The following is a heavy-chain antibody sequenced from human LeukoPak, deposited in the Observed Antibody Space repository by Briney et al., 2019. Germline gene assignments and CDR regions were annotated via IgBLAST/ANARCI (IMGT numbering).Heavy chain of an antibody. D-gene: IGHD2-2*01. Sequence: ASVKVSCKASGYTFTSYAMKWVRQAPGQGLEWMGWISAYNGNTGYAQKLQGRGTMTTESSTSTAYMELRSLRSDDTAVYYCARGPIIDIVVIPAAADYYHMDVWGKGTTVTVSS. CDR1: GYTFTSYA. V-gene: IGHV1-18*01. CDR2: ISAYNGNT. J-gene: IGHJ6*03. CDR3: ARGPIIDIVVIPAAADYYHMDV.